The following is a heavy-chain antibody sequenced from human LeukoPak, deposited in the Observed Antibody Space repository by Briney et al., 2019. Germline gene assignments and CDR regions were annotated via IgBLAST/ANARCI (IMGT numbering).Heavy chain of an antibody. D-gene: IGHD1-26*01. CDR3: ARGGLPRENWFDP. Sequence: SETLSLTCTVSDGSLSTYYWSWIRQPAGKGLEWIGRLYTTGSTNHNPSLKSRVTMSVDTSKNQFSLKLSSVTAADTAVYYCARGGLPRENWFDPWGQGTLVTVSS. CDR2: LYTTGST. CDR1: DGSLSTYY. J-gene: IGHJ5*02. V-gene: IGHV4-4*07.